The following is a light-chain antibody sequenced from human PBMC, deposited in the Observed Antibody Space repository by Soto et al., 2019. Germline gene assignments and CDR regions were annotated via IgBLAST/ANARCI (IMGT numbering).Light chain of an antibody. V-gene: IGKV1-39*01. CDR1: QSISTY. Sequence: DIQMTQSPSSLSASVGDRFTITCRASQSISTYLNWYQQKSGNAPKLLIYDVSTLQTGVPSRFSGSGSGTDFTPTISSLQPEDFATYYCQQSYISPRTFGQGTKVDIK. CDR2: DVS. CDR3: QQSYISPRT. J-gene: IGKJ1*01.